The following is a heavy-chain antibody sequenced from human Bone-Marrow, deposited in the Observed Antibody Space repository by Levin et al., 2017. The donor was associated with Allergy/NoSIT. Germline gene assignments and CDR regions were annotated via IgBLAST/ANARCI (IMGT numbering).Heavy chain of an antibody. V-gene: IGHV4-38-2*01. CDR1: NYSINSDFH. CDR3: ARTLGYCSSDGCYYYFDS. Sequence: HSQTLSLTCAVSNYSINSDFHWGWIRQPPGKGLEWIGSIDPSGNTYYNPSLKSRVTISMDTSENQFSLRLTSVTAADTAVYYCARTLGYCSSDGCYYYFDSWGQGTLVTVSS. J-gene: IGHJ4*02. CDR2: IDPSGNT. D-gene: IGHD2-2*01.